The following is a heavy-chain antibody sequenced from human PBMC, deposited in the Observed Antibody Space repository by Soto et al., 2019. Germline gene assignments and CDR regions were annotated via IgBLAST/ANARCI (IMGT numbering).Heavy chain of an antibody. V-gene: IGHV4-39*01. Sequence: QLQLQGSGPGLVKPSETLSLTCTVSGGSISSSSYYWGWIRQPPGKGLEWIGSIYYSGSTYYNPSHKSPVTISVDTSKNQFSLKRSSVTAADTAVYYCARHRTELYSYYGMDDWGQGTTVTVSS. CDR2: IYYSGST. CDR3: ARHRTELYSYYGMDD. CDR1: GGSISSSSYY. J-gene: IGHJ6*02. D-gene: IGHD1-7*01.